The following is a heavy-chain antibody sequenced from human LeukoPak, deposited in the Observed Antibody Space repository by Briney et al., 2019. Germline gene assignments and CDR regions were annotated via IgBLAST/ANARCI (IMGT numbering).Heavy chain of an antibody. CDR3: ATSSSWYGSDAFDI. CDR1: GFTFSSYW. D-gene: IGHD6-13*01. V-gene: IGHV4-34*08. J-gene: IGHJ3*02. CDR2: INHSGST. Sequence: GSLRLSCAASGFTFSSYWMSWVRQPPGKGLEWIGEINHSGSTNYNPSLKSRVTISVDTSKNQFSLKLSSVTAADTAVYYCATSSSWYGSDAFDIWGQGTMVTVSS.